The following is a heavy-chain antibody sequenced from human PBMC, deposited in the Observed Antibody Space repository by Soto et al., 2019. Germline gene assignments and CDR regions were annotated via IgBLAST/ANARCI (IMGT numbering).Heavy chain of an antibody. CDR2: INHSGST. D-gene: IGHD3-9*01. CDR3: ARLLRYLDCSPIDY. Sequence: QVQLQQWGAGLLKPWETLSLTCAVYGGSFSGYYWSWIRQPPGKGLEWIGEINHSGSTNYNPSLKSRITISVDTSKNQYTLKLSSVTAADTAVYSCARLLRYLDCSPIDYWGKGTLVTVSS. J-gene: IGHJ4*02. CDR1: GGSFSGYY. V-gene: IGHV4-34*01.